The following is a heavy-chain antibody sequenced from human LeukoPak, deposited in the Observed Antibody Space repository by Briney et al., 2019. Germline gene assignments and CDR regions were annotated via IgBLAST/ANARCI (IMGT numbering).Heavy chain of an antibody. CDR1: GGSISSGDYY. CDR2: IYYSGST. D-gene: IGHD3-10*01. V-gene: IGHV4-30-4*01. Sequence: SQTLSITCTVSGGSISSGDYYWSWIRQPPGKGLEWIGYIYYSGSTYYNPSLKSRVTISVDTSKNQFSLKLSSVTAADTAVYYCARVGDYGSGSYLDYWGQGTLVTVSS. CDR3: ARVGDYGSGSYLDY. J-gene: IGHJ4*02.